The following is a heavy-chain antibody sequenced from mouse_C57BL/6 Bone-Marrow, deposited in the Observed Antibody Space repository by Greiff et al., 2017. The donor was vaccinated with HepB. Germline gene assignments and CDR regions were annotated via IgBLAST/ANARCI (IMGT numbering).Heavy chain of an antibody. CDR2: INYDGSST. CDR1: GFTFSDYY. J-gene: IGHJ4*01. Sequence: EVQVVESEGGLVQPGSSMKLSCTASGFTFSDYYMAWVRQVPEKGLEWVANINYDGSSTYYLDSFKSRFIISRDNAKNMLYLQMSSLKSEDTATYDCAGEGVGGMDYWGQGTSVTVSS. V-gene: IGHV5-16*01. CDR3: AGEGVGGMDY.